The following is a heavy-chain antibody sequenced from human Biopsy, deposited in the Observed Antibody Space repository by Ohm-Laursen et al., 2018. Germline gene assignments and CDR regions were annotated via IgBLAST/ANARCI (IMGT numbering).Heavy chain of an antibody. Sequence: GTLSLTCTVSGDSIGSYSWSWIRQPPGKGLQWIGYVYYTGSTDYNPSLQSRVAISVDTSKNHFSLRLRSVTPADTAIYYCARDRGYYSDRTVPGYFDLWGRGTLVTVSS. J-gene: IGHJ2*01. CDR1: GDSIGSYS. CDR3: ARDRGYYSDRTVPGYFDL. CDR2: VYYTGST. D-gene: IGHD3-22*01. V-gene: IGHV4-59*01.